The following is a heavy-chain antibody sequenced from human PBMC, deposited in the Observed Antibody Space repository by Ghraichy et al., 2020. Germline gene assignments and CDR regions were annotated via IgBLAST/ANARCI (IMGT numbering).Heavy chain of an antibody. D-gene: IGHD3-22*01. Sequence: LSLTCAVYGGSFSGYYWSWIRQPPGKGLEWIGEINHSGSTNYNPSLKSRVTISVDTSKNQFSLKLSSVTAADTAVYYCASIWRRTMIRGRYFDYWGQGTLVTVSS. J-gene: IGHJ4*02. V-gene: IGHV4-34*01. CDR3: ASIWRRTMIRGRYFDY. CDR1: GGSFSGYY. CDR2: INHSGST.